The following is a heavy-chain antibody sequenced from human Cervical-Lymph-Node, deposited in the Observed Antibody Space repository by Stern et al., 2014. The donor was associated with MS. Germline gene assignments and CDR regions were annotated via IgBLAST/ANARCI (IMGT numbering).Heavy chain of an antibody. D-gene: IGHD2-2*01. CDR1: GGTFRGFA. CDR2: ILPVVGLP. Sequence: QVQLVQSGSEVRKAGASVNVTCKASGGTFRGFAVNWVRKAPGQGLEWVGGILPVVGLPTYAQKFQGRVTIISDESTNTVYVELSSLTTDDTATYFCASAHPATRRGYKGMNVWGQGTTIAVSS. J-gene: IGHJ6*02. CDR3: ASAHPATRRGYKGMNV. V-gene: IGHV1-69*01.